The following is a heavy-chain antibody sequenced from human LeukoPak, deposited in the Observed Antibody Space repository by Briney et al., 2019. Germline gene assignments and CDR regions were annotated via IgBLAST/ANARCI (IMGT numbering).Heavy chain of an antibody. D-gene: IGHD2-2*02. CDR3: ARDHDGAAAAIGQY. Sequence: RASVKVSCKASGYTFTSYYMHWVRQAPGQGLEWMGIINPSGDSTSYAQKFQGRVIMTRDMSTSTVYMDLSSLRSDDTAVYYCARDHDGAAAAIGQYWGQGTLVTVSS. CDR2: INPSGDST. CDR1: GYTFTSYY. J-gene: IGHJ4*02. V-gene: IGHV1-46*01.